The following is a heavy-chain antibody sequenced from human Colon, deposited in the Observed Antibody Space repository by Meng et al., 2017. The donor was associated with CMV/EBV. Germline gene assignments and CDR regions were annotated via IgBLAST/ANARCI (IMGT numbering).Heavy chain of an antibody. CDR3: IRENWYYDF. J-gene: IGHJ4*02. Sequence: QGQLVQSGAEVKKPGAPVKVSCKASGYTFTPYYIHWGRQAPGQGLGWVGCMLPKTGALDYAQKFRGRITLTTDTSITTAYMELSGLTSDDTAVYYCIRENWYYDFWGLGTLVTVSS. CDR1: GYTFTPYY. V-gene: IGHV1-2*02. CDR2: MLPKTGAL. D-gene: IGHD1-1*01.